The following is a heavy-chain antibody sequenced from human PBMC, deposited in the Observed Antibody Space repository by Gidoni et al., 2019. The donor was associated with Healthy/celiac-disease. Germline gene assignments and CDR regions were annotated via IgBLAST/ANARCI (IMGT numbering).Heavy chain of an antibody. D-gene: IGHD5-18*01. V-gene: IGHV5-51*01. CDR1: GYSVTSYW. CDR3: AGIGSGDSDGGVDY. J-gene: IGHJ4*02. CDR2: IYPGDYDT. Sequence: EVQLVPSGAQVTTPGESMQVSCKGSGYSVTSYWIGWVRQMPGKGLEWMGIIYPGDYDTRESQDVQGQGTISADKSISTDYLQWRSLKASDTAMDDCAGIGSGDSDGGVDYWGQGTLVTVSS.